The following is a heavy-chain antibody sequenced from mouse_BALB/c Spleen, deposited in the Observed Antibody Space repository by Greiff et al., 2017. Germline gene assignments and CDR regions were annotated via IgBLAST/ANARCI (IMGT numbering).Heavy chain of an antibody. J-gene: IGHJ4*01. CDR1: GYSFTSYY. CDR2: IDPFNGGT. D-gene: IGHD1-2*01. Sequence: EVQLQQSGPELMKPGASVKISCKASGYSFTSYYMHWVKQSHGKSLEWIGYIDPFNGGTSYNQKFKGKATLTVDKSSSTAYMQLKSLTSEDSAVYYCARSGERPYYYAMDYWGQGTSVTVSS. CDR3: ARSGERPYYYAMDY. V-gene: IGHV1S135*01.